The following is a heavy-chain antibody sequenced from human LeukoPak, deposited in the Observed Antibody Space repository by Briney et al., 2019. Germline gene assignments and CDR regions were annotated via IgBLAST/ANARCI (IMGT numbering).Heavy chain of an antibody. J-gene: IGHJ5*02. D-gene: IGHD3-16*01. CDR3: ARGGSRLIAFSWFDL. V-gene: IGHV4-39*06. Sequence: SETLSLTCGVSGDSIRTSTYYWGWIRQPPGKELEWIGSLYSSGYTYYSPSLKNRVTMSVDTSKNQFALNLTSVTAADTAVYYCARGGSRLIAFSWFDLWGQGTLVTVSS. CDR2: LYSSGYT. CDR1: GDSIRTSTYY.